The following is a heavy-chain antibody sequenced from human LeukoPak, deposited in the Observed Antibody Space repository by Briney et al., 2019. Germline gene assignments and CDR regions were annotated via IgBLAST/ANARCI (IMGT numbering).Heavy chain of an antibody. CDR3: AKDRHGEFWNYYYMDV. D-gene: IGHD1-1*01. CDR2: ISYDGSNK. V-gene: IGHV3-30*18. Sequence: GRSLRLSCAASGLSFSSYAMNWVRQAPGKGLEWVAVISYDGSNKYYADSVKGRFTISRDNSKNTLYLQMSSLRAEDTAVYYCAKDRHGEFWNYYYMDVWGKGTTVTVSS. CDR1: GLSFSSYA. J-gene: IGHJ6*03.